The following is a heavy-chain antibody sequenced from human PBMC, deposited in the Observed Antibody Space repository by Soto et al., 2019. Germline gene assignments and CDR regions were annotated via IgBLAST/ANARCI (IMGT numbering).Heavy chain of an antibody. CDR2: IYDSGST. J-gene: IGHJ4*02. CDR1: DGSISSYY. CDR3: AGDIRSGRYRFAD. D-gene: IGHD1-26*01. V-gene: IGHV4-59*08. Sequence: PSETLSLTCTVSDGSISSYYWGWLRQPPGKGLEWIGYIYDSGSTIYNPSLKSRVTISVDRPNNQFSLKLSSVTAADTAIYYCAGDIRSGRYRFADRGQGTLVTVSS.